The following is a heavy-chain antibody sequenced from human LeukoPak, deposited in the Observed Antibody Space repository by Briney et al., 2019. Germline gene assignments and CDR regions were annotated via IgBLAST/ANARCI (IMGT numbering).Heavy chain of an antibody. D-gene: IGHD5-12*01. V-gene: IGHV1-2*02. Sequence: ASVKVSCKASGYTFTGYYMHWVRQAPGQGLEWMGWINPNSGGTNYAQKFQGRVTMTRDTSISTAYMELSRLRSDDTAVYYCARGYSGYAKPFDPWGQGTLVTVPS. CDR2: INPNSGGT. CDR3: ARGYSGYAKPFDP. CDR1: GYTFTGYY. J-gene: IGHJ5*02.